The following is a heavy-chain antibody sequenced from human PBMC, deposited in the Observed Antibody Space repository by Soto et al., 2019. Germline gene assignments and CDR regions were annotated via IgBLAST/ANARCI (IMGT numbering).Heavy chain of an antibody. V-gene: IGHV3-7*04. CDR3: ARASRLDVLLWFGELYPDAFDI. D-gene: IGHD3-10*01. J-gene: IGHJ3*02. CDR2: IKQDGSEK. CDR1: VFTFSSYW. Sequence: HGGSLRLSCAASVFTFSSYWLSWVRQAPGKGLEWVANIKQDGSEKYYVDSVKGRFTISRDNAKNSLYLQMNSLRAEDTAVYYCARASRLDVLLWFGELYPDAFDIWGQGTMVTVSS.